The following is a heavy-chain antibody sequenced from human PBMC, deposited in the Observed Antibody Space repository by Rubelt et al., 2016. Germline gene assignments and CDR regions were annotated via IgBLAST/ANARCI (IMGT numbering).Heavy chain of an antibody. CDR1: GGSFSGYY. V-gene: IGHV4-34*01. D-gene: IGHD2-2*01. J-gene: IGHJ3*02. CDR3: ATPRYCSSTSCYREHHAFDI. Sequence: QVQLQQWGAGLLKPLETLSLTCAVYGGSFSGYYWSWLRQPPGKVLEWIGEINHSGSAHYNPSLKSRVTISVDTSKNQFSLKLSSVTAADTAVYYCATPRYCSSTSCYREHHAFDIWGQGTMVTVSS. CDR2: INHSGSA.